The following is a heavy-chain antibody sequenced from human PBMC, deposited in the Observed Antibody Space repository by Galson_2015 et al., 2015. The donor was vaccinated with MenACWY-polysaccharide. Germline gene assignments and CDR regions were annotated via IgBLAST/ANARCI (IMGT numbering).Heavy chain of an antibody. CDR2: IKKDGSEK. CDR1: GLTFSNWW. D-gene: IGHD6-13*01. CDR3: TRGDLGGYRGINFEY. Sequence: SLRLSCAASGLTFSNWWMTWVRQSPGKGLEWVASIKKDGSEKYYVDSVKGRFTISRDNAKDSLYLQMNSLKTEDTAVYFCTRGDLGGYRGINFEYWGQGTLVTVSS. V-gene: IGHV3-7*03. J-gene: IGHJ4*02.